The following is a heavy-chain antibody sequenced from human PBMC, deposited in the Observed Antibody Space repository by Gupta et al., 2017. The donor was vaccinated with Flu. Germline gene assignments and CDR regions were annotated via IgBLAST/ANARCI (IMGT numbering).Heavy chain of an antibody. D-gene: IGHD5-18*01. J-gene: IGHJ6*02. CDR1: GFTFSSYA. Sequence: EVQVLESGGGLVQPGGSLRLSCAASGFTFSSYAMSWVRQAPGKGLEWVSTISGSGGSTDYADSVKGRLTISRDNSRKTVYLQMKSLRADDTALYYCQKGGGNTYGMDVWGQGTTVTVSS. V-gene: IGHV3-23*01. CDR2: ISGSGGST. CDR3: QKGGGNTYGMDV.